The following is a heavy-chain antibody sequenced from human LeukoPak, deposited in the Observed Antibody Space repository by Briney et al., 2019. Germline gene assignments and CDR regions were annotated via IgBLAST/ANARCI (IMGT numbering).Heavy chain of an antibody. Sequence: GESLKISCKGSGYRFTSYWIGWVRQMPGKGLEWMGIIYPGDSDTRYSPSFQGQVTISADKSISTAYLQWSSLKASDTAMYYCASYYYDSSGYPYFDYWGQGTLVTVSS. CDR3: ASYYYDSSGYPYFDY. V-gene: IGHV5-51*01. J-gene: IGHJ4*02. D-gene: IGHD3-22*01. CDR1: GYRFTSYW. CDR2: IYPGDSDT.